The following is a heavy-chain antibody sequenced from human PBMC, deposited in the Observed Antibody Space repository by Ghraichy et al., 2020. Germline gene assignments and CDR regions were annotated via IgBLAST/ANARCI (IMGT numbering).Heavy chain of an antibody. J-gene: IGHJ5*02. CDR1: GGSISSSSYY. Sequence: SETLSLTCTVSGGSISSSSYYWGWIRQPPGKGLEWIGSIYYSGSTYYNPSLKSRVTISVDTSKNQFSLKLSSVTAADTAVYYCARHGAAASGGGWFDPWGQGTLVTVSS. V-gene: IGHV4-39*01. CDR2: IYYSGST. D-gene: IGHD6-13*01. CDR3: ARHGAAASGGGWFDP.